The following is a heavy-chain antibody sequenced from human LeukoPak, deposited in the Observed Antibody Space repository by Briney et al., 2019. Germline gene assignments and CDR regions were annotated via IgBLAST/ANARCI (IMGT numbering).Heavy chain of an antibody. CDR1: GGLISISTYY. J-gene: IGHJ4*02. V-gene: IGHV4-39*07. CDR3: VKLRNYDYVWEDK. Sequence: PSETLSLTCTVSGGLISISTYYWGWIRQPPGKGLEWIGSIYYSGTTHYNPSLKSRVTISVDTSKNQFSLKLSSVTAADTAVYYCVKLRNYDYVWEDKWGQGTLVTVSS. D-gene: IGHD3-16*01. CDR2: IYYSGTT.